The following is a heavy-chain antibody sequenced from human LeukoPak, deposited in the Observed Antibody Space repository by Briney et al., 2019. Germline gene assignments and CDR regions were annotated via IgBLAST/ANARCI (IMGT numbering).Heavy chain of an antibody. CDR3: ARAYDFWSGHYYYYMDV. CDR2: ISSSGSTI. V-gene: IGHV3-11*04. D-gene: IGHD3-3*01. J-gene: IGHJ6*03. CDR1: GGSISGSTYY. Sequence: LSLTCTVSGGSISGSTYYWGWLRQPPGKGLEWVSYISSSGSTIYYADSVKGRFTISRDNAKNSLYLQMNSLRAEDTAVYYCARAYDFWSGHYYYYMDVWGKGTTVTVSS.